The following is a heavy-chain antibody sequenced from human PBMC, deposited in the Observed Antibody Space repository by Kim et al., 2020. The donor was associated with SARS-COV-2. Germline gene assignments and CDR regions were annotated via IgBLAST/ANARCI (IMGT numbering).Heavy chain of an antibody. V-gene: IGHV4-39*01. J-gene: IGHJ4*02. D-gene: IGHD1-26*01. CDR3: ARRSGGSYFPY. CDR2: T. Sequence: TYYNPSLKSRVTISVDTSKNQFSLKLSSVTAADTAVYYCARRSGGSYFPYWGQGTLVTVSS.